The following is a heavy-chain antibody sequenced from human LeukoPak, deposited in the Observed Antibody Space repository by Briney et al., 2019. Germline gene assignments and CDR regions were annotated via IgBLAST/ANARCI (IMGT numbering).Heavy chain of an antibody. CDR3: ARVLSMVRGRSTYGMDV. J-gene: IGHJ6*02. Sequence: GASVKVSCKASGYTFASYYMHWVRQAPGQGLEWMGIINPSGGSTSYAQKFQGRVTMTRDTSTSTVYMELSSLRSEDTAVYYCARVLSMVRGRSTYGMDVWGQGTTVTVSS. D-gene: IGHD3-10*01. CDR2: INPSGGST. CDR1: GYTFASYY. V-gene: IGHV1-46*01.